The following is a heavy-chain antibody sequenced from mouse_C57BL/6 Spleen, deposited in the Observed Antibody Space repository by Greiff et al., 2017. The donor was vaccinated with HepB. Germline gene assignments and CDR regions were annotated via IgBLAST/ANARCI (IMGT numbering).Heavy chain of an antibody. CDR3: ARPRKLANSFAY. Sequence: VKLQESGPELVKPGASVKISCKASGYAFSSSWMNWVKQRPGKGLEWIGRIYPGDGDTNYNGKFKGKATLTADKSSSTAYMQLSSLTSEDSAVYFCARPRKLANSFAYWGQGTLVTVSA. V-gene: IGHV1-82*01. CDR1: GYAFSSSW. CDR2: IYPGDGDT. J-gene: IGHJ3*01. D-gene: IGHD3-1*01.